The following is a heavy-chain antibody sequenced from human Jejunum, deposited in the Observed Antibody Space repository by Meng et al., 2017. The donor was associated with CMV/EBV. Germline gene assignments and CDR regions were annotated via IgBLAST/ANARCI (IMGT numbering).Heavy chain of an antibody. CDR3: AAEVAVRNYFSYGMDV. CDR1: FSVNSNF. J-gene: IGHJ6*02. Sequence: FSVNSNFMTWVRQAPGKGLEWVAVGYSAGMTYYANSVKGRFTISRDNSKNTMFLQMNGLRLEDTAMYYCAAEVAVRNYFSYGMDVWGQGTTVTVSS. V-gene: IGHV3-66*02. CDR2: GYSAGMT. D-gene: IGHD3-10*01.